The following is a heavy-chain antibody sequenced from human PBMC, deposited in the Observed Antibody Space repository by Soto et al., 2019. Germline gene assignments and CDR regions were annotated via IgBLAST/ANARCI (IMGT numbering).Heavy chain of an antibody. CDR3: TTDAFLYDFWSGYYAPSWDYYYYGMDV. V-gene: IGHV3-15*07. CDR1: GFTFSNAW. CDR2: IKSKTDGGTT. J-gene: IGHJ6*02. Sequence: GGYLRLSCAASGFTFSNAWMNWVRQAPGKGLEWVGRIKSKTDGGTTDYAAPVKGRFTISRDDSKNTLYLQMNSLKTEDTAVYYCTTDAFLYDFWSGYYAPSWDYYYYGMDVWGQGTTVTVSS. D-gene: IGHD3-3*01.